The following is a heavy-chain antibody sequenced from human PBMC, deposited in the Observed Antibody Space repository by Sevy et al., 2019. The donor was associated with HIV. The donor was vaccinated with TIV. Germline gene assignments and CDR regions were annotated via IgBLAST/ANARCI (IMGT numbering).Heavy chain of an antibody. Sequence: GGSLRLSCAASGFTFSSYGMHWVRQAPGKGLEWVAVIWYDGSNKYYADSVKGRFTISRDNSKNTLYLQMNSLRAEDTAVYYCARRSTTVTTLSWFDPWGQGTLVTVSS. V-gene: IGHV3-33*01. CDR1: GFTFSSYG. D-gene: IGHD4-17*01. CDR2: IWYDGSNK. CDR3: ARRSTTVTTLSWFDP. J-gene: IGHJ5*02.